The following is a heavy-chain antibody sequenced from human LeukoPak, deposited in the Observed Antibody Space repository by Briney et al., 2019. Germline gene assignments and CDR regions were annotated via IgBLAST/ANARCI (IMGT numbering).Heavy chain of an antibody. D-gene: IGHD3-22*01. CDR3: ARNPYYYDSSGYYYYYYYMDV. CDR2: IFNSWST. Sequence: PSETLSLTLPVSGGSLSCYYRGLVPPPAREGPELDWRIFNSWSTNYNPSLKSRVTMSVDTSKNQFSLKLSSVTAADTAVYYCARNPYYYDSSGYYYYYYYMDVWGKGTTVTVSS. J-gene: IGHJ6*03. V-gene: IGHV4-4*07. CDR1: GGSLSCYY.